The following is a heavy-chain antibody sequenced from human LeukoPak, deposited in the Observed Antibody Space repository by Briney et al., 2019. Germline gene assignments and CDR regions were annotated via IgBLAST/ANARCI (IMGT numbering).Heavy chain of an antibody. CDR3: ARALSGTYGLFQH. V-gene: IGHV4-59*01. D-gene: IGHD1-26*01. J-gene: IGHJ1*01. Sequence: PSETLSLTCTVSGGSISNYYWSWLRQPPGKGLEWIGYIYYSGSTYYNPSLRSRVTISVDTSKNQFSLNLNSVTAADTAVYYCARALSGTYGLFQHWGQGTLVTVSS. CDR1: GGSISNYY. CDR2: IYYSGST.